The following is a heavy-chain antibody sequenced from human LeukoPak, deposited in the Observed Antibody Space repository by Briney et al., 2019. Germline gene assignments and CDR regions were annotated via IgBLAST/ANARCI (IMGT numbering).Heavy chain of an antibody. J-gene: IGHJ6*03. Sequence: GGSLKLSCAASGFTFSNYAMSWVRQAPGKGLEWASAISGSASSTYYADSVKGRFTISRDNAKNSLYLQMNSLRAEGTALYHCARGGYYGSGTHYYYMDVWGKGTTVTISS. V-gene: IGHV3-23*01. CDR2: ISGSASST. CDR1: GFTFSNYA. D-gene: IGHD3-10*01. CDR3: ARGGYYGSGTHYYYMDV.